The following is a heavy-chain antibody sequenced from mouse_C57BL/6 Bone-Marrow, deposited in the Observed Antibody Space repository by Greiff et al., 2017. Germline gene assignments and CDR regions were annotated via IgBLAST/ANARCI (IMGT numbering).Heavy chain of an antibody. CDR1: GYTFTGYW. CDR3: ARGSLYYDYDGELAY. D-gene: IGHD2-4*01. Sequence: VQLQQSGAELMKPGASVKLSCKATGYTFTGYWIEWVKQRPGHGLEWIGEILPGSGSTNYNEKFKGKATFTVDTSSNTAYMQLSSLTTEDSAIYYCARGSLYYDYDGELAYWGQGTLVTVSA. J-gene: IGHJ3*01. CDR2: ILPGSGST. V-gene: IGHV1-9*01.